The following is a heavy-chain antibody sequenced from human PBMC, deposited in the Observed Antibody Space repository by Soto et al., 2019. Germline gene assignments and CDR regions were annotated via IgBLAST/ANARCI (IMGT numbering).Heavy chain of an antibody. V-gene: IGHV4-59*01. CDR3: ARGYGDTAIWFDP. CDR2: IYYSGSN. D-gene: IGHD5-18*01. J-gene: IGHJ5*02. Sequence: PSETLSLTCTVSGGSISSYYWSWVRQPPGKGLEWMGYIYYSGSNNYNPSLKRRVTISVDTSKNQFSLNLSSVSAADTAVYYCARGYGDTAIWFDPWGQGTLVTVSS. CDR1: GGSISSYY.